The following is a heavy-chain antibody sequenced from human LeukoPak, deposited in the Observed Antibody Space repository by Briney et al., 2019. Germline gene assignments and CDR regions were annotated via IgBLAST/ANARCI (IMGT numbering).Heavy chain of an antibody. Sequence: GSSVKVSCKASGGTFSSYTISWVRQAPGKGLEWMGGFDPEDGETIYAQKFQGRVTMTEDTSTDTAYMELSSLRSEDTAVYYCATGRRPYYYYYYMDVWGKGTTVTVSS. V-gene: IGHV1-24*01. J-gene: IGHJ6*03. CDR3: ATGRRPYYYYYYMDV. CDR2: FDPEDGET. CDR1: GGTFSSYT.